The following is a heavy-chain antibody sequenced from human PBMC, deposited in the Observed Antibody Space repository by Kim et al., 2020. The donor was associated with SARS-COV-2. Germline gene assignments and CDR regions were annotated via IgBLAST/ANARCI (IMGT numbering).Heavy chain of an antibody. V-gene: IGHV7-4-1*02. Sequence: ASVKVSCKASGYTFTNHAINWVRQAPGRGLEWMGWINTDTGNPTYAPDFTGRFVFSLDTSVSTAYLQIRSLEAEDTAVYYCARVVRGGYRYVFSCGQRALVSVSP. CDR2: INTDTGNP. D-gene: IGHD3-16*02. CDR1: GYTFTNHA. CDR3: ARVVRGGYRYVFS. J-gene: IGHJ5*02.